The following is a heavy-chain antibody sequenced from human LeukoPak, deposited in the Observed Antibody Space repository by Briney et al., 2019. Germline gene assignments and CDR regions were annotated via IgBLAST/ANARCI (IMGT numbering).Heavy chain of an antibody. V-gene: IGHV3-74*01. CDR2: INTDGTST. CDR1: GFTFSTYW. CDR3: TRRTSVVPFDY. Sequence: GGSLRLSCVASGFTFSTYWMHWVRQAPGKGLVWVSRINTDGTSTTYADSVKGRFTISRDNAKNTLYLQMNSLGAEDTAVYYCTRRTSVVPFDYWGQGTLVTVSS. J-gene: IGHJ4*02. D-gene: IGHD2-2*01.